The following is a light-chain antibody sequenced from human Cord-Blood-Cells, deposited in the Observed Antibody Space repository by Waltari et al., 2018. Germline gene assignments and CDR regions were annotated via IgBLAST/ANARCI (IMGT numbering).Light chain of an antibody. CDR3: SSYAGSNNFVV. CDR1: SSDVGGYNY. V-gene: IGLV2-8*01. CDR2: EVS. J-gene: IGLJ2*01. Sequence: QSALPQPPSASGSPGQSVPISCPGTSSDVGGYNYVPWYQQHPGKAPKLMIYEVSKRPSGVPDRFSGSKSGNTASLTVSGLQAEDEADYYCSSYAGSNNFVVFGGGTKLTVL.